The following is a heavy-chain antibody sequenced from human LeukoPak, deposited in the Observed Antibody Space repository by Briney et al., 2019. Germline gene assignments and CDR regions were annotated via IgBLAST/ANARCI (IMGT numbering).Heavy chain of an antibody. CDR2: ISYDGSNK. V-gene: IGHV3-30*18. CDR3: AKDQAGYGGFDY. Sequence: GGSLRLSCAASGFTFSSYGMHWVRQAPGKGLEGVAVISYDGSNKYYADSVKGRFTISRDNSKNTLYLQMNSLRAEDTAVYYCAKDQAGYGGFDYWGQGTLVTVSS. D-gene: IGHD5-18*01. CDR1: GFTFSSYG. J-gene: IGHJ4*02.